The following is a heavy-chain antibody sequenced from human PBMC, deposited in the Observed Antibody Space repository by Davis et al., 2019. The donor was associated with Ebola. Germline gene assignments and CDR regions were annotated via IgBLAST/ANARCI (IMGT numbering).Heavy chain of an antibody. D-gene: IGHD3-16*01. CDR2: IRQDGSEK. V-gene: IGHV3-7*03. J-gene: IGHJ5*01. CDR3: AREAVWRFDP. CDR1: GFSFSSHW. Sequence: GESLKISCAASGFSFSSHWMSWVRQAPGQGLEWVANIRQDGSEKHYVDSVKGRFTISRDNAKNSLYLQMNSLRAEDTAVYYCAREAVWRFDPWSQGTLVTVSS.